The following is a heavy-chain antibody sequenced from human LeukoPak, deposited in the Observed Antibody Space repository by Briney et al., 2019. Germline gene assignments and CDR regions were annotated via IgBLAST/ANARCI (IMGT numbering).Heavy chain of an antibody. CDR2: ISYDGSTK. Sequence: GGSLRLSCAASGFTFSSYGMHWVRQAPGKGLEWVAVISYDGSTKYYADSVKGRFTISRDNSKNTLYLQMNSLRAEDTAVYYCAKAGGCSGGSCYSDAFDIWGQGTMVTVSS. D-gene: IGHD2-15*01. CDR3: AKAGGCSGGSCYSDAFDI. J-gene: IGHJ3*02. CDR1: GFTFSSYG. V-gene: IGHV3-30*18.